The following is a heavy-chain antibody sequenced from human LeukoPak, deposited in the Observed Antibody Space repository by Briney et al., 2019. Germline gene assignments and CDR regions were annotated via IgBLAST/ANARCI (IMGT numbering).Heavy chain of an antibody. Sequence: PSETLSLTCTVSGGSISSSSYYWGWIRQPPGKGLEWIGSIYYSGSTYYNPSLKSRVTISVDTSKNQFSLKLSSVTAADTAVYYCARHGEYYYGSGIYSWGQGTLVTVSS. CDR3: ARHGEYYYGSGIYS. D-gene: IGHD3-10*01. J-gene: IGHJ4*02. CDR2: IYYSGST. V-gene: IGHV4-39*01. CDR1: GGSISSSSYY.